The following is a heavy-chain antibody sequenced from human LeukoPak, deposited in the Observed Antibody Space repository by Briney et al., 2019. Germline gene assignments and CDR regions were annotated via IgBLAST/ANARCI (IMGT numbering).Heavy chain of an antibody. Sequence: PSETLSLTCTVSGGSISSYYWSWIRQPPGKGLEWIGYIYYSGSTNYNPSLKSRVTISVDTSKNQFSLQLSSVTAADTAVYYCARDPSERHYYYMDVWGKGTTVTVSS. J-gene: IGHJ6*03. V-gene: IGHV4-59*01. CDR2: IYYSGST. CDR1: GGSISSYY. CDR3: ARDPSERHYYYMDV. D-gene: IGHD1-1*01.